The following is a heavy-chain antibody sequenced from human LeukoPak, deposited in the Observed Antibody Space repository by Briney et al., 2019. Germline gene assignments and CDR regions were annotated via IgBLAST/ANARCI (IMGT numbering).Heavy chain of an antibody. D-gene: IGHD6-13*01. CDR2: INPNSGGT. J-gene: IGHJ4*02. Sequence: ASVKVSCKASGYTFTGYSVHWVRQAPGQGLEWMGWINPNSGGTKYALKFQGRVTMTRDTSISTAYMELSRLTSDDTAVYYCVRDLSIAAPGTDFDYWGQGTLVTVSS. CDR1: GYTFTGYS. V-gene: IGHV1-2*02. CDR3: VRDLSIAAPGTDFDY.